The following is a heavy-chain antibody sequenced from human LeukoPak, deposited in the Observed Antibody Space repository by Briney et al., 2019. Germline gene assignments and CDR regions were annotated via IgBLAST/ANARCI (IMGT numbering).Heavy chain of an antibody. V-gene: IGHV1-2*02. Sequence: ASVKVSCKTSGYTFSDYYLHWVRQAPGQGLEWMGWINPSSGGTKYVQKFQGRVTMTRDTSISTGYMELSRLRSDDTAVYYCARPIRWSYVEDAFDMWGQGTMVTVSA. CDR1: GYTFSDYY. CDR3: ARPIRWSYVEDAFDM. J-gene: IGHJ3*02. CDR2: INPSSGGT. D-gene: IGHD1-26*01.